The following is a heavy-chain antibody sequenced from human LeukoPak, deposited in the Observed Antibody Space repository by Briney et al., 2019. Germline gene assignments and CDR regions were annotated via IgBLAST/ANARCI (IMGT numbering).Heavy chain of an antibody. V-gene: IGHV1-24*01. CDR3: ARGPTYSSGWYYFDY. J-gene: IGHJ4*02. CDR1: EYTLTELS. CDR2: FDPEDGEI. Sequence: ASVKVSCKVSEYTLTELSMHWVRQAPGKGLEWLGGFDPEDGEIIYAQKFQGRVTMSDDTSTDTAYMELGSLRSDDTAVYYCARGPTYSSGWYYFDYWGQGTLVTVSS. D-gene: IGHD6-13*01.